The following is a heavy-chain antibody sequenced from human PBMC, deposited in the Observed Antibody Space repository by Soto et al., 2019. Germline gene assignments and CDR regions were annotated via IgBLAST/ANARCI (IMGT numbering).Heavy chain of an antibody. CDR3: ARPDNYFFYMDV. Sequence: SETLSLTCNVSGGSISSHYWSWIRQPPGKGLEWIGYIYYTGSTNYNPSLKSRVSISVDTSNNQFSLRLRSVTAADTAVYYCARPDNYFFYMDVWGKGTTVPVSS. J-gene: IGHJ6*03. CDR1: GGSISSHY. V-gene: IGHV4-59*08. CDR2: IYYTGST.